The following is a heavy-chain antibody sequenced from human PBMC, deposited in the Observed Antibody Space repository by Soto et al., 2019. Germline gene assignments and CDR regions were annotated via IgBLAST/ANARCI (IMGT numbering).Heavy chain of an antibody. J-gene: IGHJ4*02. V-gene: IGHV3-23*01. Sequence: EVQLLESGGDLVQPGGSLRFSCAASGFTFSSYAMSWVRQTPGKGLEWVSGISASGGSTYYADSVKGRFTIARDNSKHTLYRQVNTLRADDPAVYYCATDVGMRDCSYAYWGQGTLVIVSS. CDR1: GFTFSSYA. D-gene: IGHD2-15*01. CDR2: ISASGGST. CDR3: ATDVGMRDCSYAY.